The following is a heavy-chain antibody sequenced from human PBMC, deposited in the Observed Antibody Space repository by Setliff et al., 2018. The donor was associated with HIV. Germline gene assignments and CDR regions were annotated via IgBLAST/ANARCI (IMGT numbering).Heavy chain of an antibody. D-gene: IGHD3-3*02. Sequence: ASVKVSCKASGYNFTDYDINWVRQATGQGLEWMGWMNPNNGSTGYAEKFQGRVTMTRDTSISTAYMELSSLRSDDTAVYYCARGTAPRPASVLEFLEWLFPNWFDPWGQGTLVTVSS. CDR1: GYNFTDYD. CDR2: MNPNNGST. J-gene: IGHJ5*02. CDR3: ARGTAPRPASVLEFLEWLFPNWFDP. V-gene: IGHV1-8*02.